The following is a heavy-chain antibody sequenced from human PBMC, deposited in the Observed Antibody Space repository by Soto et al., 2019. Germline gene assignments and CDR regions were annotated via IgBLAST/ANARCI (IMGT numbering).Heavy chain of an antibody. CDR2: IYYSGTT. D-gene: IGHD3-22*01. CDR1: GGSLSSVGNY. V-gene: IGHV4-31*03. Sequence: SESLSLTCTVSGGSLSSVGNYWGWIRQRPGQGLEWIRYIYYSGTTYYNPCLKCRVTISVDTSQHHFSLKLSSVTAPDTAVYYCARGFFFDSSPSSPRSLSWGGQGSLVTPSS. J-gene: IGHJ4*02. CDR3: ARGFFFDSSPSSPRSLSW.